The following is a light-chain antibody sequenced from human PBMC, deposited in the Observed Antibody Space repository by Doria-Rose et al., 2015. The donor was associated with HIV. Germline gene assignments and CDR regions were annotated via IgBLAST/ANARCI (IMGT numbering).Light chain of an antibody. Sequence: TQSPGTLPLSPGERATLSCRASQRVKSSYLAWYQQKPGQAPRLLIYDASTRATGIADRFSGSWSGTDFTLTISRLEPEDVAVYYCQQYGTSLGTFGQGTRLEIK. CDR3: QQYGTSLGT. V-gene: IGKV3-20*01. J-gene: IGKJ5*01. CDR1: QRVKSSY. CDR2: DAS.